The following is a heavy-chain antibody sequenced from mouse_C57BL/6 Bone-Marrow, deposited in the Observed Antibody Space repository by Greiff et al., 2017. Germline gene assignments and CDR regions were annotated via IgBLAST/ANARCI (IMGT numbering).Heavy chain of an antibody. CDR3: TTSGDYYGSSSDFDY. CDR1: GFNIKDAY. D-gene: IGHD1-1*01. J-gene: IGHJ2*01. Sequence: FQLQQSGAALVRPGASVKLSCTASGFNIKDAYMHWVKQRPEQGLEWIGWFDPENGDTEYASKFLGKATITADTSSNTAYLQLSSLTSEDTAVYYCTTSGDYYGSSSDFDYWGQGTTLTVSS. V-gene: IGHV14-4*01. CDR2: FDPENGDT.